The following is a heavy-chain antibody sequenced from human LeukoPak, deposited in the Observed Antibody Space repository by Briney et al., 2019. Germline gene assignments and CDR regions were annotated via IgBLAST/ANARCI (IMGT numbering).Heavy chain of an antibody. Sequence: GASVKVSCTASGYTFTIYDINWVGQAPGQGLEGMGWMNPNSGNTGYAQKFQGRVTMTRNTSISTAYTELSSLRSEDTAVYYCARGYHDFWSGYGWFDAWGQGTLGTVS. D-gene: IGHD3-3*01. J-gene: IGHJ5*02. V-gene: IGHV1-8*01. CDR2: MNPNSGNT. CDR3: ARGYHDFWSGYGWFDA. CDR1: GYTFTIYD.